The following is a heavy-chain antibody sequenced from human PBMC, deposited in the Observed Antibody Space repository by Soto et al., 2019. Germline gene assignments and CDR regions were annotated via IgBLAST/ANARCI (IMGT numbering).Heavy chain of an antibody. D-gene: IGHD2-21*02. V-gene: IGHV4-39*01. CDR1: GGSMSSNTYS. CDR2: IYYSGIT. CDR3: ARHSTIIVVVTAIPSYFDY. Sequence: SETLSLTCTVSGGSMSSNTYSWGWIRQPPGKGLEWIGSIYYSGITYYNPSLRSRVSISIDTSKKQLSPKLKSVTAADTAVYYCARHSTIIVVVTAIPSYFDYWGQGPLVTVSS. J-gene: IGHJ4*02.